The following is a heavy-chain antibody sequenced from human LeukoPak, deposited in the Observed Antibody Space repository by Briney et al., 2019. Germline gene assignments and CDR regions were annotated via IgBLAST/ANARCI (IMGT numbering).Heavy chain of an antibody. Sequence: PGGSLRLSCAASGFMIGDSTMHWVRLAFGKGLEWVARIRRKGEKEAIEYGASVNGRFTISRDDGENMAYLQMTSLYIEDTAIYYCASGPSGSTEFFRHWGQGTQVTVSS. CDR3: ASGPSGSTEFFRH. J-gene: IGHJ1*01. CDR2: IRRKGEKEAI. CDR1: GFMIGDST. V-gene: IGHV3-73*01. D-gene: IGHD6-19*01.